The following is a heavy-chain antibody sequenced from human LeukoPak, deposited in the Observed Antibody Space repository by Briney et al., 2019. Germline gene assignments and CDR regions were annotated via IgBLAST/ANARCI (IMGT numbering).Heavy chain of an antibody. CDR3: ASQRKEMVRGVIDYYFDY. V-gene: IGHV4-30-2*01. CDR1: GGSISSGDYC. J-gene: IGHJ4*02. Sequence: PSQTLSLTCTVSGGSISSGDYCWSWIRQPPGKGLESIGEIYHSGSTNYNPSLKSRVTISVDKSKNQFSLKLSSVTAADTAVYYCASQRKEMVRGVIDYYFDYWGQGTLVTVSS. D-gene: IGHD3-10*01. CDR2: IYHSGST.